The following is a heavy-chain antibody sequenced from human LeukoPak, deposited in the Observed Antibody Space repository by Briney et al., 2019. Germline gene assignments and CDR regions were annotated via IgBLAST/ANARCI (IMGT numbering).Heavy chain of an antibody. CDR2: ISYDGSNK. J-gene: IGHJ4*02. CDR1: GFTFSSYG. D-gene: IGHD4-23*01. V-gene: IGHV3-30*18. Sequence: TGGSLRLSCAASGFTFSSYGMHWVRQAPGKGLEWVAVISYDGSNKYYADSVKGRFTISRDNSKNALYLQLNSLRAEDTAVYYCAKERVPYGGKSTDYWGQGTLVTVSS. CDR3: AKERVPYGGKSTDY.